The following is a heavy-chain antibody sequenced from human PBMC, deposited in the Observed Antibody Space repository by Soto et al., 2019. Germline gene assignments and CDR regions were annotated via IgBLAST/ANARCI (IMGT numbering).Heavy chain of an antibody. CDR1: GGSISSGGYY. CDR2: IYYSGST. Sequence: SETLPLPCTVSGGSISSGGYYWSWIRKHPGKSLEWIGYIYYSGSTYYNPSLKSRVTISVDTSKNQSSLKLSSVTAADTAVYYCAREDYYYDSSGYWLQGFDIWGQGTMVTVS. V-gene: IGHV4-31*03. D-gene: IGHD3-22*01. J-gene: IGHJ3*02. CDR3: AREDYYYDSSGYWLQGFDI.